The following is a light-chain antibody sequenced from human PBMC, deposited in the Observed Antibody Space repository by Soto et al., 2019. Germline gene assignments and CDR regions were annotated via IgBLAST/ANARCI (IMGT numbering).Light chain of an antibody. CDR2: DAS. CDR3: QQRSNWPPLT. V-gene: IGKV3-11*01. J-gene: IGKJ4*01. Sequence: EIVLTQSPATLSLSPGERATLSCRASQSVSSYLAWYQQKPGQAPRLLIYDASNRATGIPARFSGSGSGTDFTLTIRSLEPGDFAVYYYQQRSNWPPLTFGGGTKVEIK. CDR1: QSVSSY.